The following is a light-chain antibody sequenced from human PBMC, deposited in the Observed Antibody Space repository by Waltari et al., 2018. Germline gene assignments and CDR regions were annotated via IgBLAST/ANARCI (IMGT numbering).Light chain of an antibody. Sequence: QSALTQPASVSGFPGQSITIPCPGSSSDVGSYNLVYWYQQHPGKAPKLMIYEGSKRPSGVSNRFSGSKSDNTASLTISGLQAEDEAHYYCCSYAGSSAPRVFGGGTKLTVL. CDR3: CSYAGSSAPRV. V-gene: IGLV2-23*01. CDR1: SSDVGSYNL. CDR2: EGS. J-gene: IGLJ3*02.